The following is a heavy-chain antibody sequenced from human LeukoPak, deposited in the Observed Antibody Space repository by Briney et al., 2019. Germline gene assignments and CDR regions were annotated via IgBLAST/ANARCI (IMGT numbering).Heavy chain of an antibody. J-gene: IGHJ6*02. CDR3: AREHRYSSSWYYYYGMDV. V-gene: IGHV4-34*01. CDR1: GGSFSGYY. CDR2: INHSGST. D-gene: IGHD6-13*01. Sequence: PSETLSLTCAVYGGSFSGYYWSWIRQPPGKGLEWIGEINHSGSTKYNPSLKSRVTISVDTSKNQVSLKLSSVTAADTVVYYCAREHRYSSSWYYYYGMDVWGQGTTVTVS.